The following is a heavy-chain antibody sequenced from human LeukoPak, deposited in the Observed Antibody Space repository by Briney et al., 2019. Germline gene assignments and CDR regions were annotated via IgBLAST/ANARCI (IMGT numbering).Heavy chain of an antibody. V-gene: IGHV4-30-4*08. CDR1: GGSISSGDYY. CDR3: DRADGDFDI. Sequence: SQTLSLTCTVSGGSISSGDYYWSWIRQPPGKGLEWSGCIYYSGSTYYNPALKNRVTISVDTSKKQFSLMRISGVAADSPAYYCDRADGDFDIWGKGTMVTVSS. D-gene: IGHD3-10*01. CDR2: IYYSGST. J-gene: IGHJ3*02.